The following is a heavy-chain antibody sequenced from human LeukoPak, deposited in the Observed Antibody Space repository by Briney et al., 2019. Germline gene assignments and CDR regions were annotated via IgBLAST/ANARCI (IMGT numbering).Heavy chain of an antibody. J-gene: IGHJ5*02. CDR3: ARASITIFGVVSWFDP. CDR1: GYTFTGYY. D-gene: IGHD3-3*01. Sequence: GASVKVSCKASGYTFTGYYMHWVRQAPGQGLEWMGWINPNSGGTNYAQKFQGRVTITRDTSISTAYMELSRLRSDDTAVYYCARASITIFGVVSWFDPWGQGTLVTVSS. CDR2: INPNSGGT. V-gene: IGHV1-2*02.